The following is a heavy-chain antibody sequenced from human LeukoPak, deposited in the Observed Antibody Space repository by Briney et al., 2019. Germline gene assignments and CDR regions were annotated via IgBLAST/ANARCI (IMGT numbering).Heavy chain of an antibody. D-gene: IGHD3-16*02. CDR2: IYYSGST. V-gene: IGHV4-59*01. CDR1: GGSISSYY. CDR3: ARGGRYDYVWGSYRS. J-gene: IGHJ6*04. Sequence: SETLSLTCTVSGGSISSYYWSWIRQPPGKGLEWIGYIYYSGSTNYNPSLKSRVTISVDTSKNRFSLKLSSVTAADTAVYYCARGGRYDYVWGSYRSWGKGTTVTVSS.